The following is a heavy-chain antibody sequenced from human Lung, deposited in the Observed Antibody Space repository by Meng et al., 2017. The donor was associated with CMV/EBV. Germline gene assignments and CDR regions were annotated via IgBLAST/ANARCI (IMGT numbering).Heavy chain of an antibody. CDR3: AREYRLKYDSSGFDV. CDR1: GFTFNTYW. D-gene: IGHD3-22*01. CDR2: ITSDGSST. Sequence: ESLKISXAASGFTFNTYWMHWVRQAPGKGLVWVSRITSDGSSTTYADSVKGRFTISRDNAKNTLYLQMNSLGAEDTAVYYCAREYRLKYDSSGFDVWGQGTLVTVSS. J-gene: IGHJ1*01. V-gene: IGHV3-74*01.